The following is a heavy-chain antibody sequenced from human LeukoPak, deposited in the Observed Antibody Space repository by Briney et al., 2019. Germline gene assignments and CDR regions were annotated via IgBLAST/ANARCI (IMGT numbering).Heavy chain of an antibody. CDR1: GGSFSGYY. CDR2: INHSGST. V-gene: IGHV4-34*01. D-gene: IGHD6-13*01. J-gene: IGHJ4*02. Sequence: PSETLSLTCAVYGGSFSGYYWSWIRQPPGKGLEWIGEINHSGSTNYNPSLKSRVTISVDTSKNQFSLKLSSVTAADTAVYYCARRPSHSSSWYIDYWGQGTPVTVSS. CDR3: ARRPSHSSSWYIDY.